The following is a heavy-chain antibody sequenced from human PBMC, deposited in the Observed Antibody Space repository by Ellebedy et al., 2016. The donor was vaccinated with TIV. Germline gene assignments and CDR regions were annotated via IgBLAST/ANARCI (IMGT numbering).Heavy chain of an antibody. CDR1: GGSFSGYF. D-gene: IGHD5-18*01. CDR3: ARVPRWIQYFDS. J-gene: IGHJ4*02. V-gene: IGHV4-34*12. CDR2: IFYSGDT. Sequence: SETLSLXXAVYGGSFSGYFWSWIRQPPGKGLEWIGYIFYSGDTYYNPSLKSRVTISVDTSKNHFFLKLSSVTAADAALYFCARVPRWIQYFDSWGQGSLVTVSS.